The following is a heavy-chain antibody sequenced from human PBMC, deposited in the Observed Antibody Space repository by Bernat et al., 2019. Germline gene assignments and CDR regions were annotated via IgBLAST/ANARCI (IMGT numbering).Heavy chain of an antibody. Sequence: EVQLVESGGGLVQPGGSLRLSCAASGFTFSSVWMSWVRQAPGKGLEWVASIKPDGSDNKYVDSVRGRFTIARDNAKDSLYMKMSSLRADDTAVYYCAKLLLGVTTFDYWGQVTLVTVS. D-gene: IGHD3-3*01. CDR1: GFTFSSVW. CDR3: AKLLLGVTTFDY. V-gene: IGHV3-7*03. J-gene: IGHJ4*02. CDR2: IKPDGSDN.